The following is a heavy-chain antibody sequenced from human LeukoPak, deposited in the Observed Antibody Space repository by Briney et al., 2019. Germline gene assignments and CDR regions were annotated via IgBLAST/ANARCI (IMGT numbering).Heavy chain of an antibody. CDR3: ARDSRLSSSWRRYAFDI. D-gene: IGHD6-13*01. CDR2: MNPNSGNT. Sequence: ASVKVSCKASGYTFTSYDINWVRQATGQGLEWMGWMNPNSGNTGYAQKFQGRITMTRNTSINTAYMELSSLRSEDTAVYYCARDSRLSSSWRRYAFDIWGQGTMVTVSS. J-gene: IGHJ3*02. CDR1: GYTFTSYD. V-gene: IGHV1-8*01.